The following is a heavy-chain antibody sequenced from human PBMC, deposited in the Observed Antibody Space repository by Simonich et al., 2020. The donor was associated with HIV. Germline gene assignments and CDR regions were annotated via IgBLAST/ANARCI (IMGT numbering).Heavy chain of an antibody. D-gene: IGHD1-26*01. CDR3: ARGGGTYYGGFYYMDV. CDR1: GESLSGYY. V-gene: IGHV4-34*01. J-gene: IGHJ6*03. CDR2: INPRGST. Sequence: QVQLQQWGAGLLKPSETLSLICAVYGESLSGYYWSWIRQPPGKGLEGIGEINPRGSTNYNPARKSRVTISEDTSKNQFSLKLSSVTAADTAVYYCARGGGTYYGGFYYMDVWGKGTTVTVSS.